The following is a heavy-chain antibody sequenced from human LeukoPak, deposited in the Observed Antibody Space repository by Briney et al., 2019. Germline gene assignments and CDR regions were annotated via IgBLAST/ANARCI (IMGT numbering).Heavy chain of an antibody. V-gene: IGHV2-5*01. CDR2: IYWNDDK. Sequence: SGPTLVNPTQTLTLTCTFSGFSLSTSGVGVGWIRQPPGKALEWLALIYWNDDKRYSPSLKSRLTITKDTSKNQVVLTMTNMDPVDTATYYCAHSVLISKHDFWSGPGVWGQGTTVTVSS. D-gene: IGHD3-3*01. CDR1: GFSLSTSGVG. CDR3: AHSVLISKHDFWSGPGV. J-gene: IGHJ6*02.